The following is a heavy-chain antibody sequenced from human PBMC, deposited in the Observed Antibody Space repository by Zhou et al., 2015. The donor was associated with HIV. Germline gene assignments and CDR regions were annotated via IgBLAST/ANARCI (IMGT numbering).Heavy chain of an antibody. CDR2: IIPIFGTA. V-gene: IGHV1-69*01. Sequence: QVQLVQSGAEVKKPGSSVKVSRKASGGTFSSYAISWVRQAPGQGLEWMGGIIPIFGTANYAQKFQGRVTITADESTSTAYMELSSLRSEDTAVYYCARYPLPYYYDSTTHAWGQGTLVTVSS. J-gene: IGHJ5*02. CDR1: GGTFSSYA. D-gene: IGHD3-22*01. CDR3: ARYPLPYYYDSTTHA.